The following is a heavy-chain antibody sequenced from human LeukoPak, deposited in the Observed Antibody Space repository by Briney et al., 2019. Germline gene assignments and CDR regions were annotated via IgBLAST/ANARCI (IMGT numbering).Heavy chain of an antibody. CDR3: VRIPNSANLPNWFDP. CDR2: ISSGSDYI. CDR1: GFTFSSST. Sequence: PGGSLRLSCAASGFTFSSSTMNWVRRAPWKGLEWVSSISSGSDYIYYADSVKGRFTISRDNPKNSLYLQMNSLRAEDTAVYYCVRIPNSANLPNWFDPWGQGTLVTVSS. V-gene: IGHV3-21*01. J-gene: IGHJ5*02. D-gene: IGHD4/OR15-4a*01.